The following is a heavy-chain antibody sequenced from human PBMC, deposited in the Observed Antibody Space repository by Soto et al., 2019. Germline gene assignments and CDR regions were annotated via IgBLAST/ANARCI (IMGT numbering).Heavy chain of an antibody. D-gene: IGHD2-2*01. J-gene: IGHJ4*02. V-gene: IGHV3-30*18. CDR2: ISYDGSNK. Sequence: QVQLVESGGGVVQPGRSLRLSCAASGFTFSSYGMHWVRQAPGKGLEWVAVISYDGSNKYDADSVKGRFTISRDNSKNTLYLQMNSLRAEDTAVYSCAKSFVPATPVRGDYWGQGTLVTVSS. CDR1: GFTFSSYG. CDR3: AKSFVPATPVRGDY.